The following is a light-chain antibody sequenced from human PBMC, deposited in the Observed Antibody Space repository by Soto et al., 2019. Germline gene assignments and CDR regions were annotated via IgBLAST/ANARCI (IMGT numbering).Light chain of an antibody. CDR2: GAS. CDR1: QGIGSY. CDR3: QQTNTFPFT. V-gene: IGKV1-12*01. Sequence: DIQMTQSPSSVSASVGDRVTVTCRASQGIGSYLGWYQQKPGKAPNLLIYGASSLQSGVPSRFSASGSGTDFTLTITSLQPEDFATYYCQQTNTFPFTFGQGTKVDIK. J-gene: IGKJ1*01.